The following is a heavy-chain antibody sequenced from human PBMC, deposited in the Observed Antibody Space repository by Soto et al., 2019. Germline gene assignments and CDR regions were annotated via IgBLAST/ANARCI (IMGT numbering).Heavy chain of an antibody. CDR2: ISGSGADT. CDR1: GFSFSNFG. Sequence: EVQLLESGGSLVQPGGSLRLSCSASGFSFSNFGMSWVRQDPGKRLEWVASISGSGADTFYGDSVRGRFTISRDNSKNTLFLEMNGLTAEYTAIYDCAKSPMFGVVTHYFVHWGQGSLVTVSS. D-gene: IGHD3-3*01. V-gene: IGHV3-23*01. J-gene: IGHJ4*02. CDR3: AKSPMFGVVTHYFVH.